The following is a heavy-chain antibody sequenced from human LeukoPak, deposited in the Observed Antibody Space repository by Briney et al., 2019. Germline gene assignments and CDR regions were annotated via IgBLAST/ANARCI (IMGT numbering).Heavy chain of an antibody. CDR1: GFTFSSYA. J-gene: IGHJ6*03. D-gene: IGHD1-7*01. CDR3: ARGWDYKNYYYFMDV. CDR2: ISYDGSNK. Sequence: GALRLSCAASGFTFSSYAMHWVRQAPGKGLEWVAVISYDGSNKYYADSVKGRFTISRDNSKNTLYLQMNSLRAEDTAVYFCARGWDYKNYYYFMDVWGKGTTVTVSS. V-gene: IGHV3-30-3*01.